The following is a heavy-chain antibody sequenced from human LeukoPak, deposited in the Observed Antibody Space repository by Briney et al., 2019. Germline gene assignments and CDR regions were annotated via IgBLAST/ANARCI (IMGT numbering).Heavy chain of an antibody. CDR2: IYSGGST. CDR3: ARPNGDGYFDY. Sequence: GGSVRLSCAASGFTVSSNYTSWVRQAPGKGLEWVSVIYSGGSTYYADSVKGRFTISRDNSKNTLFLQMNSLRAEDTAVYYCARPNGDGYFDYWGQGTLVTVSS. CDR1: GFTVSSNY. J-gene: IGHJ4*02. V-gene: IGHV3-66*04. D-gene: IGHD4-17*01.